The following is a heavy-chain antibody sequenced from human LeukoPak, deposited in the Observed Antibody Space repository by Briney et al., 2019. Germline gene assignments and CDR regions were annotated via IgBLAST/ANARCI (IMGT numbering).Heavy chain of an antibody. CDR3: ASLRRELEEGSFDY. CDR1: GFTFSSYG. CDR2: IYSGGST. V-gene: IGHV3-NL1*01. J-gene: IGHJ4*02. D-gene: IGHD1-1*01. Sequence: PGGSLRLSCAASGFTFSSYGMHWVRQAPGKGLEWVSVIYSGGSTYYADSVKGRFTISRDNAKNSLYLQMNSLRAEDTAVYYCASLRRELEEGSFDYWGQGTLVTVSS.